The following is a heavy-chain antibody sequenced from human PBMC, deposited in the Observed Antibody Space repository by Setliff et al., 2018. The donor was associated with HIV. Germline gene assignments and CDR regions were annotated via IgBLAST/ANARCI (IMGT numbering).Heavy chain of an antibody. Sequence: LSLTCTLSGGSFGDYHWSWIRQPAGRGLEWIGRIFRSGTTDYKFSLKSRVTISIDTSRNQFSLGLTSVTAEDTAVYYCARDRHYSGLGSYGPWGPGTLVTVSS. D-gene: IGHD3-10*01. CDR3: ARDRHYSGLGSYGP. V-gene: IGHV4-4*07. CDR2: IFRSGTT. J-gene: IGHJ5*02. CDR1: GGSFGDYH.